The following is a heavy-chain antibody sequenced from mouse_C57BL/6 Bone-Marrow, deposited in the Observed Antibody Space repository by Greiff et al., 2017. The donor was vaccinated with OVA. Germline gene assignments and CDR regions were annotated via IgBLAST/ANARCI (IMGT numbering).Heavy chain of an antibody. CDR3: ARPFYYYGIAD. V-gene: IGHV5-6*01. CDR1: GFTFSSYG. Sequence: EVHLVESGGDLVKPGGSLKLSCAASGFTFSSYGMSWVRQTPDKRLEWVATISSGGSYTYYPASVKGRFTISRDNAKNTLYLQMSSLKSEDTAMYYCARPFYYYGIADGGQGTLVTVSA. CDR2: ISSGGSYT. D-gene: IGHD1-1*01. J-gene: IGHJ3*01.